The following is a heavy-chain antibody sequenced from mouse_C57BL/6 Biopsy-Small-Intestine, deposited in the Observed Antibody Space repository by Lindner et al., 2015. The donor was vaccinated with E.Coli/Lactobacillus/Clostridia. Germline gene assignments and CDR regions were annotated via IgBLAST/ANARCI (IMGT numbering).Heavy chain of an antibody. V-gene: IGHV1-77*01. CDR2: TIPVVGKS. J-gene: IGHJ1*01. D-gene: IGHD1-1*01. CDR3: ARDWSSTSSPDAFDI. CDR1: GGTFSAYA. Sequence: SVKVSCKASGGTFSAYAVSWVRQAPGQGLEWMGRTIPVVGKSNYAQKFQGRATITADRSTSTVYVELRSLTSEDTGVYYCARDWSSTSSPDAFDIWGQGTTVTVSS.